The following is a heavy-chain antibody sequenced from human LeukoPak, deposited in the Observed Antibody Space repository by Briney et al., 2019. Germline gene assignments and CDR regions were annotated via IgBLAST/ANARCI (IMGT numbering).Heavy chain of an antibody. CDR1: GGSISSLY. CDR3: ARHRAYSSPSPFDY. Sequence: SETLSLTCSVSGGSISSLYWSWIRQPPGKGLEWIGYIYYTGSTNYNPSLKSRVTMFVDVSKNQFSLRLSSVTAADTAVYYCARHRAYSSPSPFDYWGQGTLVTVSS. CDR2: IYYTGST. J-gene: IGHJ4*02. V-gene: IGHV4-59*08. D-gene: IGHD6-6*01.